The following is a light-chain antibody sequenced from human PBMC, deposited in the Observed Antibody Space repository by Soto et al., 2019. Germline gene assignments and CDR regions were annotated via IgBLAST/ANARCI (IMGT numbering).Light chain of an antibody. CDR3: QQYYNYSWT. CDR2: DAS. Sequence: DIQMTQSPSTLAASVGDRVTITRRASQSLSTWLAWYQQKPGKAPKLLIFDASSLESGVPSRFSGSGSGTEFTLTIRSLQPDDFATYYCQQYYNYSWTFGQGTKVDIK. J-gene: IGKJ1*01. CDR1: QSLSTW. V-gene: IGKV1-5*01.